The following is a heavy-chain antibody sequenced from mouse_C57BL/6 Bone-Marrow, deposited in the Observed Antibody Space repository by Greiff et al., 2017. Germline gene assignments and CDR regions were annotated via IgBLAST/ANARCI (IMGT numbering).Heavy chain of an antibody. J-gene: IGHJ4*01. CDR3: ARGSSRMDY. Sequence: QVQLQQSGPELVKPGASVKISCKASGYASSSSWMNWVKQRPGKGLEWIGRIYPGDGDTNYNGKFKGKATLTADKSSSTAYMQLSSLTSEDSAVYFCARGSSRMDYWGQGTSVTVSS. V-gene: IGHV1-82*01. D-gene: IGHD1-1*01. CDR2: IYPGDGDT. CDR1: GYASSSSW.